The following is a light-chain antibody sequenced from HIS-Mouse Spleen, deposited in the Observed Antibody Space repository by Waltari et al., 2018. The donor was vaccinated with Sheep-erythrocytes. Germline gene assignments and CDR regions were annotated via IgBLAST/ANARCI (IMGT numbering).Light chain of an antibody. J-gene: IGKJ2*01. Sequence: EIVLTQSPATLSLSPGERATLSCRASQSVSSYLAWYQQKPGQAPRLPIYDASNRAAGIPVRVSGSGSGTDFTLTISSLKPEDFAVYYCQQRSNWYTFGQGTKLEIK. CDR2: DAS. CDR1: QSVSSY. V-gene: IGKV3-11*01. CDR3: QQRSNWYT.